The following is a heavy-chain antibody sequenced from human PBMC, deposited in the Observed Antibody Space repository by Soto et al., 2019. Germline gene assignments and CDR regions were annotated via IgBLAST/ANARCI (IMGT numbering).Heavy chain of an antibody. CDR2: ISGSGGST. CDR3: AKVHSSGWYRRSSFDY. Sequence: EVQLLESGGGLVQPGGSLRLPCAASGFTFSSYAMSWVRQAPGKGLEWVSAISGSGGSTYYADSVKGRFTISRDNSKNTLYLQMNSLRAEDTAVYYCAKVHSSGWYRRSSFDYWGQGTLVTVSS. D-gene: IGHD6-19*01. J-gene: IGHJ4*02. CDR1: GFTFSSYA. V-gene: IGHV3-23*01.